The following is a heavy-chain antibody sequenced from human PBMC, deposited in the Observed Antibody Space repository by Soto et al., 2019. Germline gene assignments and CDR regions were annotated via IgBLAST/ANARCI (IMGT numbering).Heavy chain of an antibody. CDR2: IYYSGST. J-gene: IGHJ6*02. D-gene: IGHD4-4*01. Sequence: PSETLSLTCTVSGGSISRGGYYWSWIRQHPGKGLEWIGYIYYSGSTYYNPSLKSRVTISVDTSKNQFSLKLSSVTAADTAVYYCARGNTTVIKFYYYYGMDVWGQGTTVTVSS. V-gene: IGHV4-31*03. CDR3: ARGNTTVIKFYYYYGMDV. CDR1: GGSISRGGYY.